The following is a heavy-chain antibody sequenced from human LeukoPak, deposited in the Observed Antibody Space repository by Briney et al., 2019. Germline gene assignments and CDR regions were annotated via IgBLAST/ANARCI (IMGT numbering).Heavy chain of an antibody. Sequence: ASVKVSCKASGYTFTSYDINWVRQATGQGLEWMGWMNPNSGNTGYAQKFQGRVTMTRNTSISTAYMELSSLRSEDTAVYYCAGQKGSYSSGWRPYDYWGQGTLVTVSS. CDR3: AGQKGSYSSGWRPYDY. CDR2: MNPNSGNT. J-gene: IGHJ4*02. CDR1: GYTFTSYD. D-gene: IGHD6-19*01. V-gene: IGHV1-8*01.